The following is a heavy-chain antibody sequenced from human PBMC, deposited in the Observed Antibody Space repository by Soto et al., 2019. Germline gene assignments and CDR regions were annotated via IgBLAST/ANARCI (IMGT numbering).Heavy chain of an antibody. CDR3: ARDICSSTSCYVYYGMDV. J-gene: IGHJ6*02. CDR2: ISYDGSNK. V-gene: IGHV3-30-3*01. CDR1: GFTFSSYA. D-gene: IGHD2-2*01. Sequence: PGGSLRLSCAASGFTFSSYAMHWVRQAPGKGLEWVAVISYDGSNKYYADSVKGRFTISRDNSKNTPYLQMNSLRAEDTAVYYCARDICSSTSCYVYYGMDVWGQGTTVTVSS.